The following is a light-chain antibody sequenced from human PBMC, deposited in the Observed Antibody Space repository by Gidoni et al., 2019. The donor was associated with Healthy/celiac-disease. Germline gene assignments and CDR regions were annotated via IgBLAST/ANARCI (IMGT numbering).Light chain of an antibody. CDR1: QSVSSD. J-gene: IGKJ3*01. CDR3: QQYNNWPPGT. V-gene: IGKV3-15*01. Sequence: PATLSVSPGERATLSCRASQSVSSDLAWYQQKPGQAPRLLIYGASTRATGIPARFSGSGSGTEFTLTISSLQSEDFAVYYCQQYNNWPPGTFGPGTKVDIK. CDR2: GAS.